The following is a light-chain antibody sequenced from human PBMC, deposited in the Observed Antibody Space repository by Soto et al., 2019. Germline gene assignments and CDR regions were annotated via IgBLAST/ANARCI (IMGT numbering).Light chain of an antibody. CDR1: QSVSSY. CDR2: DAS. Sequence: EIVLTHSPATLSLSPCERATLSCRASQSVSSYLAWYQQKPGQAPRLLIYDASNRATGIPARFSGSGSGTDFTLTISRLEPEDFAVYYCQQYGSSLWTFGQGTKVDI. CDR3: QQYGSSLWT. V-gene: IGKV3-11*01. J-gene: IGKJ1*01.